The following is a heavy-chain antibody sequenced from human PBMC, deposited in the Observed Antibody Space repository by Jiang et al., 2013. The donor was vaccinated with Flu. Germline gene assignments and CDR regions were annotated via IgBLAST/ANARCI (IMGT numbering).Heavy chain of an antibody. Sequence: LLKPSETLSLTCTVSGGSVSSSGYYWGWIRQPPGKGLEWIGSVYHSGSTFYNPSLKSRVTISVDTSKNQFSLRLSPVTAADTAVYYCAREVGGSSIDYWGQGTLVTVSS. D-gene: IGHD2-15*01. CDR3: AREVGGSSIDY. CDR2: VYHSGST. CDR1: GGSVSSSGYY. J-gene: IGHJ4*02. V-gene: IGHV4-39*02.